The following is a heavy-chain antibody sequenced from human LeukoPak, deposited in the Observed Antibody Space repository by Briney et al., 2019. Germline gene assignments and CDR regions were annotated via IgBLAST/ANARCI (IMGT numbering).Heavy chain of an antibody. CDR3: AKCSPPAFGSSGYYYYYYGMDV. CDR1: GFTFSSYV. J-gene: IGHJ6*02. Sequence: PGGSLRLSCAASGFTFSSYVMSWVRQAPGKGLEWVSTISGGGGSTYYGDSVKGRFTISRDNSKNTLYLQMNSLRAEDTAVYYCAKCSPPAFGSSGYYYYYYGMDVWGQGTTVTVSS. D-gene: IGHD3-22*01. V-gene: IGHV3-23*01. CDR2: ISGGGGST.